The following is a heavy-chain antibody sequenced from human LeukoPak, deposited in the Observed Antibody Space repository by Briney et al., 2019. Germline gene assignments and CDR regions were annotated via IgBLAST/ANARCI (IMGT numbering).Heavy chain of an antibody. CDR3: AAIPYYDILTGYYMVDY. D-gene: IGHD3-9*01. J-gene: IGHJ4*02. CDR2: IVVGSGNT. V-gene: IGHV1-58*02. CDR1: GFTFSSSA. Sequence: SVKVSCKASGFTFSSSAMQWVRQARGQRLEWIGWIVVGSGNTNYAQRFQERVTITRDMSTSTAYMELSSLRSEDTAVYYCAAIPYYDILTGYYMVDYWGQGTLVTVSS.